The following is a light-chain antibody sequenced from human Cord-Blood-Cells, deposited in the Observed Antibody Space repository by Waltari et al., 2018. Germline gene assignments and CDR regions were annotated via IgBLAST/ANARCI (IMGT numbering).Light chain of an antibody. V-gene: IGKV1-33*01. Sequence: DIQMTQSPSSLSASVGDRVTITCQASQDISNYLNWYQQKPGKAPKHLIYDASNLETGVPSRFSGSVSGTDFTFTISSLQPEDIATYYCQQYDNLPITFGQGTRLEIK. CDR1: QDISNY. J-gene: IGKJ5*01. CDR3: QQYDNLPIT. CDR2: DAS.